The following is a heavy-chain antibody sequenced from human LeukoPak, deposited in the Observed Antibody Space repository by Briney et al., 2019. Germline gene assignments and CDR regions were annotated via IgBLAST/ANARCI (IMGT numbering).Heavy chain of an antibody. J-gene: IGHJ6*03. D-gene: IGHD2-2*01. CDR2: VRYDGSNK. CDR1: GSTFSSYG. Sequence: GGSLRLSCAASGSTFSSYGMHWVRQAPGKGLEWVAFVRYDGSNKYYADSVKGRFTISRDNSKNTLYLQMNSLRTEDTAVYYCAKDRASCYACYYYYMDVWGKGTTVTVSS. V-gene: IGHV3-30*02. CDR3: AKDRASCYACYYYYMDV.